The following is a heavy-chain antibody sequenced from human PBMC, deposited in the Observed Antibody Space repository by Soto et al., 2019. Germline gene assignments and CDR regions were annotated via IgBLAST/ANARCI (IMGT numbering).Heavy chain of an antibody. D-gene: IGHD2-15*01. J-gene: IGHJ4*02. CDR2: ISGNAGRT. CDR3: AKTKGNYCSGGSCYYFDK. Sequence: PGGSLRLSCAASGFTFNNYAMGWVRQTPGKGLEWVSVISGNAGRTYYADSVKGRFIISRDNSRETLSLQMDSLRGDDTAIYYCAKTKGNYCSGGSCYYFDKWGQGVLVTVSS. V-gene: IGHV3-23*01. CDR1: GFTFNNYA.